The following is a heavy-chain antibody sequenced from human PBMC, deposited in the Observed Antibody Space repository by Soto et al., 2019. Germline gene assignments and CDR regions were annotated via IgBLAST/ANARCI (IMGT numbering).Heavy chain of an antibody. CDR3: ARHEGASTYYDFWSGYSSPPYYMDV. CDR1: GGSISSYY. V-gene: IGHV4-59*08. J-gene: IGHJ6*03. Sequence: PSETLSLTCTVSGGSISSYYWSWIRQPPGKGLEWIGYIYYSGSTNYNPSLKSRVTISVDTSKNQFSLKLSSVTAADTAVYYCARHEGASTYYDFWSGYSSPPYYMDVWGKGTTVTVSS. D-gene: IGHD3-3*01. CDR2: IYYSGST.